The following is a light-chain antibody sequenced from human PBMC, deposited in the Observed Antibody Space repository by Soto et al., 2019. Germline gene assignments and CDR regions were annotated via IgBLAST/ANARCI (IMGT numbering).Light chain of an antibody. V-gene: IGLV2-14*01. J-gene: IGLJ3*02. CDR3: SSYTTSTTNWV. CDR2: DVT. Sequence: QSALTQPASVSGSPGQSITISCTGTSSDIGYYDYVSWYQHHSGKARKLMIYDVTNRPSGVSNRFSGSKAANTASLTISGLQAEDEADYYCSSYTTSTTNWVFGGGTKLTVL. CDR1: SSDIGYYDY.